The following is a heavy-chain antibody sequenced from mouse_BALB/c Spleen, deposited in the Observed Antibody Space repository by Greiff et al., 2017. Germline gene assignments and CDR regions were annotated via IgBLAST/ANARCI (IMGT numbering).Heavy chain of an antibody. CDR2: ISDGGSYT. Sequence: EVMLVESGGGLVKPGGSLKLSCAASGFTFSDYYMYWVRQTPEKRLEWVATISDGGSYTYYPDSVKGRFTISRDNAKNNLYLQMSSLKSEDTAMYYCARGSWDRAMDYGGQGTSVTVSS. CDR1: GFTFSDYY. CDR3: ARGSWDRAMDY. V-gene: IGHV5-4*02. D-gene: IGHD3-3*01. J-gene: IGHJ4*01.